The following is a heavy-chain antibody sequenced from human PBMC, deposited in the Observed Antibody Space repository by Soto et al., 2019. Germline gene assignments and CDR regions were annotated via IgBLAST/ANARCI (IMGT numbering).Heavy chain of an antibody. D-gene: IGHD2-15*01. V-gene: IGHV1-69*13. CDR3: ARDFFGGNYYYYGMDV. CDR2: IIPIFGTA. J-gene: IGHJ6*02. CDR1: GGTFSSYA. Sequence: SVKVSCKASGGTFSSYAISWVRQAPGQGLEWMGGIIPIFGTATYAQKFQGRVTITADEATSTAYMELSSLRSEDTAVYYCARDFFGGNYYYYGMDVWGQGTMVTVSS.